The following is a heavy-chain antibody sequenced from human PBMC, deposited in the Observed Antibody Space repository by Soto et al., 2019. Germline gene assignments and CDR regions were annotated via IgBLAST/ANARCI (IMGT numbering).Heavy chain of an antibody. V-gene: IGHV4-39*01. Sequence: PSETLSLTCTVSGASMSSSLYYWGWIRQPPGKGLDWIGTIFDSGTTYYNPSLESRVTISIDKAKNRFSLKLSSVTAADTAVYYCATSGGSLHNWFDPWGQGTLVTVSS. D-gene: IGHD2-15*01. J-gene: IGHJ5*02. CDR2: IFDSGTT. CDR1: GASMSSSLYY. CDR3: ATSGGSLHNWFDP.